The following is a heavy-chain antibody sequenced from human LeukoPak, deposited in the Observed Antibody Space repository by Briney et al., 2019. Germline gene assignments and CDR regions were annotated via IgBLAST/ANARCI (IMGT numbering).Heavy chain of an antibody. V-gene: IGHV3-20*04. CDR2: INWNGGST. CDR1: GFTFADYG. J-gene: IGHJ4*02. Sequence: GGSLRLSCAASGFTFADYGMSWVRQAPGKGLEWVSGINWNGGSTGYADSVKGRFTISRDNAKNSLYLQMNSLRAEDTALYYCARAGRGYSYGNFDYWGQGTLVTVSS. D-gene: IGHD5-18*01. CDR3: ARAGRGYSYGNFDY.